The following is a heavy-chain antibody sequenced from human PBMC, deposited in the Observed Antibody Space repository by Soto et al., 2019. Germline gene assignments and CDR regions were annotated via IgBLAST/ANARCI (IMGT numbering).Heavy chain of an antibody. J-gene: IGHJ5*02. D-gene: IGHD5-12*01. Sequence: QLQLVQSAAEVKKPGASVRVSCKAYGYPFIKYGISWIRQAPEQGLEWMGWIKVDSGYTNYAQKFQGRVTMTADTSSDTAFMELRSLRLDDTAVYFCATSYDPGFDPWGQGTLVSVSS. CDR3: ATSYDPGFDP. V-gene: IGHV1-18*04. CDR1: GYPFIKYG. CDR2: IKVDSGYT.